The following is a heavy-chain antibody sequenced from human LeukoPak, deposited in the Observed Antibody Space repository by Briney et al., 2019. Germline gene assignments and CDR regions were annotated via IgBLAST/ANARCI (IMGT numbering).Heavy chain of an antibody. CDR2: MSYSGRT. Sequence: SETLSLTCGVYGGSLSGYYWGWIRQPPGKGPEWIGSMSYSGRTYYNPSLKTRVTVSLDTSKNQFSLQLSSVTAADTAVYYCARDWNRYAYWGQGTLVTVSS. CDR1: GGSLSGYY. D-gene: IGHD1-1*01. CDR3: ARDWNRYAY. V-gene: IGHV4-39*07. J-gene: IGHJ4*02.